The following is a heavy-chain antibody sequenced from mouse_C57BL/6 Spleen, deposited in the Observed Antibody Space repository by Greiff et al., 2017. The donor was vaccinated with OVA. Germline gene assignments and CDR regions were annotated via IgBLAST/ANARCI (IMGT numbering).Heavy chain of an antibody. Sequence: QVQLQQSGTELVKPGASVKLSCKASGYTFTSYWMHWVKQRPGQGLEWIGNINPSNGGTNYNEKFKSKATLTVDKSSSTAYMQLSSLTSEDSAVYYCARSHYYGSSYVSEDYWGQGTTLTVSS. CDR1: GYTFTSYW. CDR3: ARSHYYGSSYVSEDY. D-gene: IGHD1-1*01. V-gene: IGHV1-53*01. CDR2: INPSNGGT. J-gene: IGHJ2*01.